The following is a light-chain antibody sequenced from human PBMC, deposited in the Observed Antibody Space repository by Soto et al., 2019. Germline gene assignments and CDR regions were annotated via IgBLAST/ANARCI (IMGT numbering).Light chain of an antibody. CDR2: RNN. CDR1: SSNIGSNY. V-gene: IGLV1-47*01. J-gene: IGLJ2*01. Sequence: QSVLTQPPSASGIPGQRVTISCSGSSSNIGSNYVYWYQQLPGTAPKLLIYRNNQRPSGVPDRFSGSKSGTSASLAISGLRSEDEADYCCAAWDDSLSANVVFGGGTKVTVL. CDR3: AAWDDSLSANVV.